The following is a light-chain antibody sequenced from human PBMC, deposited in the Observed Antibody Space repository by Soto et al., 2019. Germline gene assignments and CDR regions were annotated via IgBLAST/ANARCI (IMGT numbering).Light chain of an antibody. CDR3: QQYDSYPPRT. CDR1: QSINSW. J-gene: IGKJ1*01. CDR2: DAS. Sequence: DIQMTPAPSTPSKKMGDRDTIICRASQSINSWVAWYQQKPGKAPKVLIYDASVLESGVPSRFSGSGSGTYFTLTISSLQPDDFATYYCQQYDSYPPRTFGQGIKV. V-gene: IGKV1-5*02.